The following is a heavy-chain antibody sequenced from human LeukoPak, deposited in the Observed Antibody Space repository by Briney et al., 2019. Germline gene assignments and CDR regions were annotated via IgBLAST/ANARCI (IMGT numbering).Heavy chain of an antibody. CDR2: IGKNPDRK. CDR1: GFTFSSYG. J-gene: IGHJ6*03. V-gene: IGHV3-23*01. CDR3: AKTEGSGLVYYFMDV. Sequence: GGSLRLSCAASGFTFSSYGMSWVRQAPGKGLEWVSTIGKNPDRKFYASSVKGRFTISRDNSKNTVYLQMNSLSAEDTAIYYCAKTEGSGLVYYFMDVWGKGTTVTISS. D-gene: IGHD3-10*01.